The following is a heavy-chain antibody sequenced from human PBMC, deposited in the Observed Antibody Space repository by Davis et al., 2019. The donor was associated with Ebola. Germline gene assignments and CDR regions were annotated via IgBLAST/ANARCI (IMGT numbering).Heavy chain of an antibody. CDR1: GLTFSHYA. CDR3: AKDLTVASAANY. V-gene: IGHV3-23*01. Sequence: ESLKISCAASGLTFSHYAMSWVRQAPGKGLEWVATISGSGGSTWYAETVKGRFTISRDNSKDTLSLQMNSLRVEDTAIYYCAKDLTVASAANYWGQGSLVTVSS. D-gene: IGHD6-13*01. CDR2: ISGSGGST. J-gene: IGHJ4*02.